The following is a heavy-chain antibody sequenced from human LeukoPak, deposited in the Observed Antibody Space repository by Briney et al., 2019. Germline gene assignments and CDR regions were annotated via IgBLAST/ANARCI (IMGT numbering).Heavy chain of an antibody. CDR3: ARGGGSASLVDY. Sequence: PGGSLRLSCAASGFIFRSYEMDWVRQAPGKGLEWISYISSSSNTIHYADSVRGRFTISRANAKNSLYLQMNSLRAEDTAVYYCARGGGSASLVDYWGQGTLVTVSS. CDR2: ISSSSNTI. V-gene: IGHV3-48*03. CDR1: GFIFRSYE. J-gene: IGHJ4*02. D-gene: IGHD2-15*01.